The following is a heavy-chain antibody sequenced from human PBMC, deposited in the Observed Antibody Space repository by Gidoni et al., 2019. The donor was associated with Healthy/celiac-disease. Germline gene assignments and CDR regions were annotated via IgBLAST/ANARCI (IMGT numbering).Heavy chain of an antibody. D-gene: IGHD3-10*01. Sequence: QVQLVESGGGVVQPGRSLRLSCAVSGFTFSSYAMHWIRQAPGKGLEWVAVISYDGSNKYYADSVKGRFTISRDNSKNTLYLQMNSLRAEDTAVYYCARDRGLEMVDYWGQGTLVTVSS. V-gene: IGHV3-30-3*01. J-gene: IGHJ4*02. CDR2: ISYDGSNK. CDR1: GFTFSSYA. CDR3: ARDRGLEMVDY.